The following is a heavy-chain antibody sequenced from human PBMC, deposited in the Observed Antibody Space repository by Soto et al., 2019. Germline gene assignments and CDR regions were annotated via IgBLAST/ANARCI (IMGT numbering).Heavy chain of an antibody. Sequence: QSGGSLRLSCAASGFTFSSYAMTWARRAPGKGLEWVSTISGSGGKTYYADSVKGRLTISRDNSKNTLYLQMNSLRAEDTAVYYCAKGRSSIAVVNYFDYWGQGTLVTVSS. V-gene: IGHV3-23*01. CDR2: ISGSGGKT. D-gene: IGHD6-19*01. CDR3: AKGRSSIAVVNYFDY. CDR1: GFTFSSYA. J-gene: IGHJ4*02.